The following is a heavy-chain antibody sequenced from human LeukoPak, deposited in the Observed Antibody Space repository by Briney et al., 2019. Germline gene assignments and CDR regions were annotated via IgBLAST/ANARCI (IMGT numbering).Heavy chain of an antibody. V-gene: IGHV3-30*18. CDR3: AKQFYKGRGPFEY. D-gene: IGHD2/OR15-2a*01. CDR1: GFSFSNYA. Sequence: GGSLRLSCVASGFSFSNYALHWVRQAPGKGLEWVAVIANEIRHKYYAESVQGRLTISRDNSRNTLYLQMSSLRAEDTAVYYCAKQFYKGRGPFEYWGEGSLVTVSS. J-gene: IGHJ4*02. CDR2: IANEIRHK.